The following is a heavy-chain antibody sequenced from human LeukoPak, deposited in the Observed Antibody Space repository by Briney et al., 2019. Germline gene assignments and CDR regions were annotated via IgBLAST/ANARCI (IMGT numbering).Heavy chain of an antibody. Sequence: GGSLRLSCAASGFTFSSYSMNWVRQAPGKGLEWGSYISSSSSTIYYADSVKGRFTISRDNAKNSLYLQMNSLRAEDTAVYYCARSVLMGETIDYWGQGTLVTVSS. V-gene: IGHV3-48*01. CDR1: GFTFSSYS. J-gene: IGHJ4*02. CDR3: ARSVLMGETIDY. D-gene: IGHD3-16*01. CDR2: ISSSSSTI.